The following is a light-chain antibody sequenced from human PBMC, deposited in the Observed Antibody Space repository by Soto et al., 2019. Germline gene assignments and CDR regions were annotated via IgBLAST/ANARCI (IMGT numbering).Light chain of an antibody. Sequence: DIQVTQSPSTLSASVGERVTITWRASQSGSNWLAWYQQKPGKAPKLLIYKASTLKRGVPSRFSGSGSGTEFTLTISSLQPDDFATYYCQHYNSYSEAFGQGTKVDIK. CDR1: QSGSNW. J-gene: IGKJ1*01. CDR3: QHYNSYSEA. CDR2: KAS. V-gene: IGKV1-5*03.